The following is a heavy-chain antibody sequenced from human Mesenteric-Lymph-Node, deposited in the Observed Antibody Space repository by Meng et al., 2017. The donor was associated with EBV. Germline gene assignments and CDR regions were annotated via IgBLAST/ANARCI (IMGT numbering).Heavy chain of an antibody. CDR2: IKTNTGNP. V-gene: IGHV7-4-1*02. Sequence: VQLVESGAEVNKPGVSAKVSCKASGYTFTSYAMNWGRQAPGQGREGMGWIKTNTGNPTYAHGFTGRFVVSLDTSVSTEYLQIRRRKAEDTDVYFCARDHYCSGGSCYDYWGQGTLVTVSS. CDR3: ARDHYCSGGSCYDY. J-gene: IGHJ4*02. D-gene: IGHD2-15*01. CDR1: GYTFTSYA.